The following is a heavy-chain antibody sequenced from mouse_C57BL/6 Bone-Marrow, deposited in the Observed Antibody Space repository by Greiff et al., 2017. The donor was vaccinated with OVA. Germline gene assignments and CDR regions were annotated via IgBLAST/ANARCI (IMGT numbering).Heavy chain of an antibody. CDR2: INPNNGGT. CDR1: GYTFTDYN. V-gene: IGHV1-22*01. J-gene: IGHJ4*01. D-gene: IGHD1-1*01. Sequence: VQLQQSGPELVKPGASVKMSCKASGYTFTDYNMHWVKQSHGKSLEWIGYINPNNGGTSYNQKFKGKATLTVNKSSSTAYMELRSLTSEDSAVYYCARGGEYCGSSSYAMDYWGQGTSVTVSS. CDR3: ARGGEYCGSSSYAMDY.